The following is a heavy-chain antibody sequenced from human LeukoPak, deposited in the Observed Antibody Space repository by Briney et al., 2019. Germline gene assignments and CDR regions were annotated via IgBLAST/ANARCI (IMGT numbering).Heavy chain of an antibody. V-gene: IGHV1-2*02. Sequence: ASVKVSCKASGYTFTGYYMHWVRQAPGQGLEWMGWINPNSGGTNYAQKFQGRVTMTRDTSISTAYMELSRLRSDDTAVYYCARARLIAAAGHNWFDPWGQGTLVTVSS. J-gene: IGHJ5*02. CDR3: ARARLIAAAGHNWFDP. CDR2: INPNSGGT. D-gene: IGHD6-13*01. CDR1: GYTFTGYY.